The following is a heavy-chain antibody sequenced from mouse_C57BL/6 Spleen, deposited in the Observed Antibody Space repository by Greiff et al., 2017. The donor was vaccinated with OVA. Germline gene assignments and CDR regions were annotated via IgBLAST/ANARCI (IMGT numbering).Heavy chain of an antibody. V-gene: IGHV1-42*01. CDR1: GYSFTGYY. CDR2: INPSTGGT. D-gene: IGHD1-1*01. Sequence: EVQLQQSGPELVKPGASVKISCKASGYSFTGYYMNWVKQSPEKSLEWIGEINPSTGGTTYNQKFKAKATLTVDKSSSTAYMQLKSLTSEDSAVYYCARGAYYGSSYGFAYWGQGTLVTVSA. J-gene: IGHJ3*01. CDR3: ARGAYYGSSYGFAY.